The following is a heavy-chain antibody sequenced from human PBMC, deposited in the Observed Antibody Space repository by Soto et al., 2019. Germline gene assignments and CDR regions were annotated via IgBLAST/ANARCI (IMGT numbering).Heavy chain of an antibody. Sequence: QVQLVESGGGLVKPGVSLRLSCASSGFTFSDYYVSWIRQAPGKGLEWVSYISSSGSTIYYADSVKGRFTISRDNAKNSLYLQMNSLRAEDTAVYYCASSRTPYYDFWSGRGAFDIWGQGTMVTVSS. D-gene: IGHD3-3*01. V-gene: IGHV3-11*01. J-gene: IGHJ3*02. CDR1: GFTFSDYY. CDR3: ASSRTPYYDFWSGRGAFDI. CDR2: ISSSGSTI.